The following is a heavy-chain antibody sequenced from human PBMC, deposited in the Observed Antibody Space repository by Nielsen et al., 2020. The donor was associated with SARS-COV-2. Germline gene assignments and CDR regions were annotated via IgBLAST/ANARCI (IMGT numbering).Heavy chain of an antibody. CDR3: ARSPRGNYFDY. D-gene: IGHD3-16*01. CDR2: IYYSGST. Sequence: GSLRLSCTVSGGSISSGSYYWSWIRQPPGKGLEWIGYIYYSGSTNYNPSLKSRVTISVDTSKNQFSLKLSSVTAADTAVYYCARSPRGNYFDYWGQGTLVTVSS. J-gene: IGHJ4*02. V-gene: IGHV4-61*01. CDR1: GGSISSGSYY.